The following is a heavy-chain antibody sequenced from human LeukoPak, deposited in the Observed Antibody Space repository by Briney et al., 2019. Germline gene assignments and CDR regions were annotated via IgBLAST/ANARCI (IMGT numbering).Heavy chain of an antibody. CDR2: INPKSGGT. Sequence: ASVKVSCKASGYSFIDYYMHWVRQAPGQGLEWMGWINPKSGGTNYAQKFQDRVTMTTDTSISTAYMELSRLTSDDAAVYYCAPATMTFDYWGQGTLVTVSS. CDR1: GYSFIDYY. V-gene: IGHV1-2*02. J-gene: IGHJ4*02. D-gene: IGHD5-24*01. CDR3: APATMTFDY.